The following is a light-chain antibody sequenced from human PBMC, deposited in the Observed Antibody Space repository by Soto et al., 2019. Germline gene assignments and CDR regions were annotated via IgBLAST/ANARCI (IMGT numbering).Light chain of an antibody. V-gene: IGKV3-15*01. CDR3: QQYNDWPLT. CDR2: GAF. CDR1: QSVSSN. J-gene: IGKJ1*01. Sequence: IVLTQYPGNLSLSPGERVTLSCRASQSVSSNLAWYQQKPGQAPSLLIYGAFTRATGIPARFSGTGSGTEFTLTISSLQSEDFVLYYCQQYNDWPLTFGQGTKVDIK.